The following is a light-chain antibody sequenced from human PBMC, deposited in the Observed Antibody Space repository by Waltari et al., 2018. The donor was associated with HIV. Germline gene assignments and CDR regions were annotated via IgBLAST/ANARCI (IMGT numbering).Light chain of an antibody. Sequence: EIVMTQSPATLSVSPGERATLSCRASQGVSSNLAWYQQKPGQAPRLLIYGASTRATGIPARFSGSGSGTEFTLTISSLQSEDFAVYYCQQYNKWPQTFGQGAKVEIK. CDR2: GAS. CDR3: QQYNKWPQT. CDR1: QGVSSN. J-gene: IGKJ1*01. V-gene: IGKV3-15*01.